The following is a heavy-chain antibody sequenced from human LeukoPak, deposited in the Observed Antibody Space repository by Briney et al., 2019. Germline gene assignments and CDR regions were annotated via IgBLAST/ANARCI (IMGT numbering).Heavy chain of an antibody. V-gene: IGHV3-33*01. J-gene: IGHJ6*02. D-gene: IGHD2-15*01. CDR3: ARDERYCSGGSCYPSDGMDV. CDR2: IRYDGSNK. Sequence: PGSSLRLSCAASGFTFSSYGMHWVRQAPGKGLEWVAVIRYDGSNKYYADSVKGRFTISRDNSKNTLYLQMNSLRAEDTAVYYCARDERYCSGGSCYPSDGMDVWGQGTTVTVSS. CDR1: GFTFSSYG.